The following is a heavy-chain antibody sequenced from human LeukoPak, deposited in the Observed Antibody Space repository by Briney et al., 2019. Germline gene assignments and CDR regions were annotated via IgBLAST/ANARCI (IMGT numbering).Heavy chain of an antibody. CDR3: AKGAYGDYVVARY. Sequence: GGSLRLSCAASGFTFDDYAMHWVRQAPGKGQEWVSLISGDGGSTYYADSVKGRFTISRDNRKNSLYLQMNSLRTEDTALYYCAKGAYGDYVVARYCGQGTLVTVSS. CDR2: ISGDGGST. D-gene: IGHD4-17*01. J-gene: IGHJ4*02. CDR1: GFTFDDYA. V-gene: IGHV3-43*02.